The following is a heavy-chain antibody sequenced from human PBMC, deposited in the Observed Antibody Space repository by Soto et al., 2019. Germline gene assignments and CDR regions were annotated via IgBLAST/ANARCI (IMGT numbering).Heavy chain of an antibody. CDR2: ISGNGRST. CDR3: AKGGIHMIVVATATFYFAS. Sequence: PGGSLRLSCAASGFTYSSYAMSWVRQAPGKGLEWVSAISGNGRSTYYADSVKDRFTISRDNARNALYLQMNSLTVEDTAVYFCAKGGIHMIVVATATFYFASWGQGSLVTVSS. V-gene: IGHV3-23*01. CDR1: GFTYSSYA. D-gene: IGHD3-22*01. J-gene: IGHJ4*02.